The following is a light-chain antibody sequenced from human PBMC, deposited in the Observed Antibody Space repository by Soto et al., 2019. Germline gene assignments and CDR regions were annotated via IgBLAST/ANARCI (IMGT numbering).Light chain of an antibody. V-gene: IGKV3-15*01. J-gene: IGKJ1*01. Sequence: KVMTQAPATLSVSPGDRPTLSCRASHNVRSSLAWYQQKAGQAPRLLIHGASTRATGIPGRFSGSGSGTEFTLIISSLQSKDFAVYYCQQYNEWPETFGHGTEVDI. CDR1: HNVRSS. CDR3: QQYNEWPET. CDR2: GAS.